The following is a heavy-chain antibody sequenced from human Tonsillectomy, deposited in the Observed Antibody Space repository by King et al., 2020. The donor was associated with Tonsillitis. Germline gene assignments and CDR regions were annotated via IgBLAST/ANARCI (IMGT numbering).Heavy chain of an antibody. CDR3: ARDPAAAAIFDY. D-gene: IGHD6-13*01. CDR2: IYTCGST. Sequence: VQLVESGGGLVQPGGSLRLACAASGFTVSVNYISLVRQAPGKRLEWDSVIYTCGSTYYADSVKGRFTISRDNSKNTLYLQMNSLRAEDTAVYYCARDPAAAAIFDYWGQGTLVTVSS. V-gene: IGHV3-66*01. CDR1: GFTVSVNY. J-gene: IGHJ4*02.